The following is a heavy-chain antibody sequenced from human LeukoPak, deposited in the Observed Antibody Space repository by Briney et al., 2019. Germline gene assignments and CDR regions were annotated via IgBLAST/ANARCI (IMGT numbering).Heavy chain of an antibody. J-gene: IGHJ1*01. V-gene: IGHV3-53*01. D-gene: IGHD3-10*01. CDR3: AKDGELLWFGELRYFQH. CDR1: GFIVNSKY. CDR2: MYSGGTA. Sequence: GGSLRLSCEVSGFIVNSKYMSWIRQAPGKELEWVSVMYSGGTAFYADSVRGRFTISRDNSKNTLYLQMNSLRAEDTAVYYCAKDGELLWFGELRYFQHWGQGTLVTVSS.